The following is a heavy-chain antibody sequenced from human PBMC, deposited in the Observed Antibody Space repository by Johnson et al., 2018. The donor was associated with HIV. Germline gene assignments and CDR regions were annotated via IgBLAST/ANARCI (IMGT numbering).Heavy chain of an antibody. CDR3: AKGDPSGYDSSGSLESFDI. Sequence: VQVVESGGGLIQPGGSLRLSCAASGFTVSSNYMSWVRQAPGKGLEWVSVIYSGGSTYYADSVKGRFTMSRDNSKKTLYLQMNSLRAEDTAVYYCAKGDPSGYDSSGSLESFDIWGQGTMVTVSS. V-gene: IGHV3-66*03. CDR1: GFTVSSNY. CDR2: IYSGGST. J-gene: IGHJ3*02. D-gene: IGHD3-22*01.